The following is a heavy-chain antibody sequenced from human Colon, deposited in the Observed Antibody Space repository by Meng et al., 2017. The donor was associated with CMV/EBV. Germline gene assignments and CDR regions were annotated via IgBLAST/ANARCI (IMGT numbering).Heavy chain of an antibody. V-gene: IGHV3-30*04. J-gene: IGHJ5*02. Sequence: GSLRLSCGASGFTFSSYSMHWVRQAPGKGLECVATISYHGSNKYYADSVKGRFTISRDNSKNMVYLQMTSLRAEDTAVYYCATITIFGGNWFDPWGQGTLVTVSS. CDR3: ATITIFGGNWFDP. CDR2: ISYHGSNK. D-gene: IGHD3-3*01. CDR1: GFTFSSYS.